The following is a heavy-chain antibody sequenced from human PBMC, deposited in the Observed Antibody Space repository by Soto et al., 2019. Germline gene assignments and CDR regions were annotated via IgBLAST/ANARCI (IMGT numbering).Heavy chain of an antibody. CDR1: GFTFSSYA. CDR2: ISYDGSNK. Sequence: PGGSLRLSCAASGFTFSSYAMHWVRQAPGKGLEWVAVISYDGSNKYYADSVKGRFTISRDNSKNTLYLQMNSLRAEDTAVYYCARAEKGYSYGYHFDYWGQGTLVTVSS. J-gene: IGHJ4*02. CDR3: ARAEKGYSYGYHFDY. V-gene: IGHV3-30-3*01. D-gene: IGHD5-18*01.